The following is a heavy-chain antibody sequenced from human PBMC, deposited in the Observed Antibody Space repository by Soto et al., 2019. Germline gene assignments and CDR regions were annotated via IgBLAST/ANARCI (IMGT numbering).Heavy chain of an antibody. CDR2: IYPGDSDT. D-gene: IGHD3-10*01. Sequence: GESLKISCKGSGYSFASYWIGWVRQMPGNGLEWMGIIYPGDSDTRYSPSFQGQVTISADKSISTAYLQWSSLKASDTAMYYCASSFRGVIGYYGIDVWGQGTTVTVSS. V-gene: IGHV5-51*01. CDR3: ASSFRGVIGYYGIDV. CDR1: GYSFASYW. J-gene: IGHJ6*02.